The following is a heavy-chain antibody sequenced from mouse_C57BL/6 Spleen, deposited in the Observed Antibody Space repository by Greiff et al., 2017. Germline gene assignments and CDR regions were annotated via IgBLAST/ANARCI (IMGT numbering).Heavy chain of an antibody. J-gene: IGHJ3*01. CDR2: IHPNSGST. V-gene: IGHV1-64*01. D-gene: IGHD1-2*01. CDR1: GYTFTSYW. Sequence: QVQLQQPGAELVKPGASVKLSCKASGYTFTSYWMHWVKQRPGQGLEWIGMIHPNSGSTNYNEKFKSKATLTVDKSSSTAYMQLSSLTSEDSAVYYCARERDYYGPVAYWGQGTLVTVSA. CDR3: ARERDYYGPVAY.